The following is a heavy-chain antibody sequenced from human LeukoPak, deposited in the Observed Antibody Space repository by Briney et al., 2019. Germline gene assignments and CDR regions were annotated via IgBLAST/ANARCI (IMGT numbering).Heavy chain of an antibody. V-gene: IGHV4-39*01. CDR1: GGSISSSTYY. CDR2: IWHSGTT. CDR3: ARHTRVRDGYNLYCFDP. J-gene: IGHJ5*02. Sequence: SETLSLTCTVSGGSISSSTYYWGWVRPPPGMGPEWIGGIWHSGTTYYNPSLKSRVTISVDTSKNQFSLKLISVTAADTAVYYCARHTRVRDGYNLYCFDPWGQGTLVTVSS. D-gene: IGHD5-24*01.